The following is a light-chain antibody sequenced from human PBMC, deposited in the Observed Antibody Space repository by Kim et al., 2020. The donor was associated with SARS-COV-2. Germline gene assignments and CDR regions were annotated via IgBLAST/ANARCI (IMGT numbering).Light chain of an antibody. CDR2: KAS. CDR1: QSISSW. J-gene: IGKJ2*01. Sequence: DIQMTQSPSTLSASVGDRVTITCRASQSISSWFAWYQQKPGKAPKLLIYKASSLESGVPSRFSGSGSGTEFTLTISSLQPDDFATYYCQQYNSYLYTFGQGTKLEI. CDR3: QQYNSYLYT. V-gene: IGKV1-5*03.